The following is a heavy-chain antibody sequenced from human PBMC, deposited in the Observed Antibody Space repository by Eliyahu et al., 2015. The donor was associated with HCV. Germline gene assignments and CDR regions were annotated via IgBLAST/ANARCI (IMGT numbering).Heavy chain of an antibody. CDR3: AREGDIVVVPAGGTGGYNYYYYYGMDV. CDR2: ISSSSSYI. Sequence: EVQLVESGGGLVKPGGSLRLSCAASGFTFSSYSMNWVRQAPGKGLEWVSSISSSSSYIYYADSVKGRFTISRDNAKNSLYLQMNSLRAEDTAVYYCAREGDIVVVPAGGTGGYNYYYYYGMDVWGQGTTVTVSS. D-gene: IGHD2-2*01. J-gene: IGHJ6*02. CDR1: GFTFSSYS. V-gene: IGHV3-21*01.